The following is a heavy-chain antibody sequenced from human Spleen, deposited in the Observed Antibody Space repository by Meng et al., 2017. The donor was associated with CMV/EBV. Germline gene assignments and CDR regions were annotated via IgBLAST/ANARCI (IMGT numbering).Heavy chain of an antibody. D-gene: IGHD3-10*01. J-gene: IGHJ4*02. CDR1: GFTFSDYY. Sequence: GGSLRLSCAASGFTFSDYYMSWIRQAPGKGLEWVSVIYSGGSTYYADSVKGRFTISRDNSKNTLYLQMNSLRAEDTAVYYCARLRYGSGSYIDYWGQGTLVTVSS. CDR3: ARLRYGSGSYIDY. CDR2: IYSGGST. V-gene: IGHV3-53*01.